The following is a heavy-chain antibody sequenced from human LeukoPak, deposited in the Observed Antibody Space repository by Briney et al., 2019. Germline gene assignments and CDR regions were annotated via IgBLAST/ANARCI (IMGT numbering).Heavy chain of an antibody. Sequence: PGGSLRLSCAASGFTVSSNYMSWVRQAPGKGLEWVSVIYSGGSTYYADSVKGRFTISRDNSKNTLYLQMNSLRAEDTAVYYCAKRDDLGGVYFDYWGQGTLVTVSS. CDR2: IYSGGST. J-gene: IGHJ4*02. D-gene: IGHD2-8*02. CDR3: AKRDDLGGVYFDY. V-gene: IGHV3-53*01. CDR1: GFTVSSNY.